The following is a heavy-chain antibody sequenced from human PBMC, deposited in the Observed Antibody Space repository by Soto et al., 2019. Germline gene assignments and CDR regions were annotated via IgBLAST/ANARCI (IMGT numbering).Heavy chain of an antibody. CDR3: TKDRARDGLYPFDF. D-gene: IGHD2-8*01. CDR1: GFSFRIYY. CDR2: ITGDERMT. Sequence: VQLLESGGGLVQPGGSLRLSCAASGFSFRIYYMNWVRQAPGGGLEWVSVITGDERMTDYADSVKGRFTISRDNSMKMLYHQMSSLRAEDTAIYYCTKDRARDGLYPFDFWGQGTLVTVSS. J-gene: IGHJ4*02. V-gene: IGHV3-23*01.